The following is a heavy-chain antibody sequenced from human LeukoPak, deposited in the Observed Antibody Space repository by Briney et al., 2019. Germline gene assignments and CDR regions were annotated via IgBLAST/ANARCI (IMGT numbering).Heavy chain of an antibody. CDR1: GFTFSSYG. Sequence: GRSLRLSCAASGFTFSSYGMHWVRQAPGKGLEWVAVISYDGSNKYYADSVKGRFTISRDNSKNTLYLQMNSLRAEDTAVYYCAKGYGYRFFFDYWGQGTLVAVSS. CDR3: AKGYGYRFFFDY. V-gene: IGHV3-30*18. CDR2: ISYDGSNK. D-gene: IGHD5-12*01. J-gene: IGHJ4*02.